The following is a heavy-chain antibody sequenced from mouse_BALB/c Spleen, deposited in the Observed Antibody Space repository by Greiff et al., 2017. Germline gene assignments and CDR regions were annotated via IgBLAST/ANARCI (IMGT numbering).Heavy chain of an antibody. D-gene: IGHD1-2*01. J-gene: IGHJ4*01. V-gene: IGHV1-39*01. CDR1: GYSFTDYI. CDR3: ARFTTAQFLDYYAMDY. Sequence: QLQQTGPELVKPGASVKISCKASGYSFTDYIMLWVKQSHGKSLEWIGNINPYYGSTSYNLKFKGKATLTVDKSSSTAYMQLNSLTSEDSAVYYCARFTTAQFLDYYAMDYWGQGTSVTVSS. CDR2: INPYYGST.